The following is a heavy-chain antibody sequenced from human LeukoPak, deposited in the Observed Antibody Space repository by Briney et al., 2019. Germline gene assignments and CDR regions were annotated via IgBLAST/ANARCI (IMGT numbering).Heavy chain of an antibody. Sequence: ASVKVSCKASGYTFTSYDINWVRQATGQGLEWMGWMNPNSGNTGYAQKFQGRVTMTRNTSISTAYMELSSLRSEDTAVYYCARGGTMVRGAEYWFDPWGQGTLVTVSS. V-gene: IGHV1-8*01. CDR1: GYTFTSYD. D-gene: IGHD3-10*01. CDR2: MNPNSGNT. CDR3: ARGGTMVRGAEYWFDP. J-gene: IGHJ5*02.